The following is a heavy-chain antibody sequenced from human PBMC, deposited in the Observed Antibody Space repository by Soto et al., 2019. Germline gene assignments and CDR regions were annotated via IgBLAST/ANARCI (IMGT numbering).Heavy chain of an antibody. D-gene: IGHD6-13*01. CDR2: ISSSSSYI. V-gene: IGHV3-21*01. CDR3: ARAFQYSSSWAKGGYWYFDL. Sequence: PGGSLRLSFAASGFTVSSYSRNWVRQAPGKGLEWVSSISSSSSYIYYADSVKGRFTISRDNAKNSLYLQMNSLRAEDTAVYYCARAFQYSSSWAKGGYWYFDLWGRGTLVTVS. CDR1: GFTVSSYS. J-gene: IGHJ2*01.